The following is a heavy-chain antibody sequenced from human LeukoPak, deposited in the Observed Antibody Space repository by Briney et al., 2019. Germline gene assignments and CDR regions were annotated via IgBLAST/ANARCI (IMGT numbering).Heavy chain of an antibody. V-gene: IGHV3-23*01. CDR2: ISSSGGSP. CDR1: GFSFSSYA. J-gene: IGHJ4*02. Sequence: PGGSLRLSCAASGFSFSSYAMSGVRQAPGRGGEWVSGISSSGGSPYYADSVQGRFTISRDNSKNTLFLQMTGLRAEDTAVYYCADLGTTYYYDRSTYWGQGTLVAVSS. D-gene: IGHD3-22*01. CDR3: ADLGTTYYYDRSTY.